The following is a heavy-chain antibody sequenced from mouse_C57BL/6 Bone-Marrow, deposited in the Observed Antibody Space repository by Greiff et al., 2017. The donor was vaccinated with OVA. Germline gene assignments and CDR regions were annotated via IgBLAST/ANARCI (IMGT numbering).Heavy chain of an antibody. J-gene: IGHJ3*01. D-gene: IGHD2-1*01. CDR3: ARYGSPPDGNAWFAY. CDR1: GYTFTSYW. V-gene: IGHV1-50*01. Sequence: QVQLQQPGAELVKPGASVKLSCKASGYTFTSYWMQWVKQRPGQGLEWIGEIDPSDSYTNYNQKFKGKATSTVDTSSSTAYMQLSSLTSEDSAVYYGARYGSPPDGNAWFAYWGQGTLVTVSA. CDR2: IDPSDSYT.